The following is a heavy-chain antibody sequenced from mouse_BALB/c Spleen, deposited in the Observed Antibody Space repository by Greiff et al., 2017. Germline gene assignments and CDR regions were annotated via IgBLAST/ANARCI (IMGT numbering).Heavy chain of an antibody. CDR1: GYAFSSYW. CDR3: AREGDGYYLFAY. Sequence: QVQLQQSGAELVRPGSSVKISCKASGYAFSSYWMNWVKQRPGQGLEWIGQIYPGDGDTNYNGKFKGKATLTADKSSSTAYMQLSSLTSEDSAVYFCAREGDGYYLFAYWGQGTLVTVSA. V-gene: IGHV1-80*01. CDR2: IYPGDGDT. D-gene: IGHD2-3*01. J-gene: IGHJ3*01.